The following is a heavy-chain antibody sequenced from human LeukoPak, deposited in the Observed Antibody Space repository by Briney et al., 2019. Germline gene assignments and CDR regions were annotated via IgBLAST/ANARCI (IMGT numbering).Heavy chain of an antibody. CDR2: IYYSGST. CDR1: GGSISSGDYY. CDR3: ARGGGLAAYYFDY. V-gene: IGHV4-30-4*08. J-gene: IGHJ4*02. Sequence: PSQTLSLTCTVSGGSISSGDYYWSWIRQPPGKGLEWIGYIYYSGSTYYNPSLKSRVTISVDTSKNQFSLKLSSVTAADTAVYYCARGGGLAAYYFDYWGQGTLVTVSS. D-gene: IGHD6-19*01.